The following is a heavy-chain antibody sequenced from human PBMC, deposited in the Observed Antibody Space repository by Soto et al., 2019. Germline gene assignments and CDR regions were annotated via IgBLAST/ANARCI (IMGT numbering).Heavy chain of an antibody. CDR1: ALTFSSYA. CDR2: ISGSGGST. CDR3: ARRGSGIYYDY. J-gene: IGHJ4*02. V-gene: IGHV3-23*01. D-gene: IGHD1-26*01. Sequence: EVQLLESGGGLVQPGGSLRLSCAASALTFSSYAMNWVRQAPGKGLEWVSVISGSGGSTYYADSVKGRFTISRDNSKNTLYLQMNSLRAEDTAVYYCARRGSGIYYDYWGQGTLVTVSS.